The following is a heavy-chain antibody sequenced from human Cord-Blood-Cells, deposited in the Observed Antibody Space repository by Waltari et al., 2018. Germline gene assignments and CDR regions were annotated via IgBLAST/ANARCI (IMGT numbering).Heavy chain of an antibody. CDR2: INHSGST. CDR3: ASRGVPAATIAARPIY. D-gene: IGHD2-2*01. CDR1: GGSFSGSY. V-gene: IGHV4-34*01. J-gene: IGHJ4*02. Sequence: QVQLQQWGAGLLKPSETLSLTGAVYGGSFSGSYWSWIRQPPGKGLEWIGEINHSGSTNYIPSLKSRVTISVDTSKNQFSLKLSSVTAADTAVYDCASRGVPAATIAARPIYWGQGTLVTVSS.